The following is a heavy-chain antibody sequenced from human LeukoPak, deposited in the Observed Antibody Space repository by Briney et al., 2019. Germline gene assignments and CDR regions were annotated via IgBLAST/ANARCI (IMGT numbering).Heavy chain of an antibody. CDR3: VKDQGECPGSRCYLRFLEY. V-gene: IGHV3-30*02. CDR1: GFNFSIYG. J-gene: IGHJ4*02. Sequence: PGGSLRLSCAASGFNFSIYGMHWVRQAPGKGLEWVTFVRYDQSATVYADSVQGRFTISRDNSKNTVYLQMNSLRVEETALSFCVKDQGECPGSRCYLRFLEYWGQGTLVIVSS. CDR2: VRYDQSAT. D-gene: IGHD3-3*01.